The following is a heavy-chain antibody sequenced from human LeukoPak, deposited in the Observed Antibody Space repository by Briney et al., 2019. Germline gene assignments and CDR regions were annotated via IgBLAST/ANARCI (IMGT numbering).Heavy chain of an antibody. V-gene: IGHV3-21*01. Sequence: GGSLRLSCAASGFTYSSYSMNWVRQAPGKGLEWVSSISSSSYIYYADSVKGRFTISRDNAKNSLYLQMNSLRAEDTAVYYCARESPAVGYCSSTSCYPLGYFDYWGQGTLVTVSS. CDR1: GFTYSSYS. CDR3: ARESPAVGYCSSTSCYPLGYFDY. J-gene: IGHJ4*02. CDR2: ISSSSYI. D-gene: IGHD2-2*01.